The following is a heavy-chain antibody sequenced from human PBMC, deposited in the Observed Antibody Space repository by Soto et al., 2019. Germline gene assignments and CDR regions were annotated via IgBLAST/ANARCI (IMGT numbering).Heavy chain of an antibody. CDR2: IYTSGST. V-gene: IGHV4-4*07. CDR1: GTSVSNYY. D-gene: IGHD5-18*01. Sequence: SETLSLTCSVSGTSVSNYYWSWIRQPAGKGLEHIGRIYTSGSTSYNPSLKSRVTMPMDTSQTQIYLNLTAVTAADTAVYYCARGGIQLSYAFDYWGQGIQVTVSS. J-gene: IGHJ4*02. CDR3: ARGGIQLSYAFDY.